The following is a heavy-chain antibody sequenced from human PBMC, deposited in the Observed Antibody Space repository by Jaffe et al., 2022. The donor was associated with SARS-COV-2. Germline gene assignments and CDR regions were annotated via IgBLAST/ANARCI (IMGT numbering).Heavy chain of an antibody. CDR3: ARGVHASAAPVGGDY. CDR2: IKQDGSEA. V-gene: IGHV3-7*01. D-gene: IGHD6-13*01. J-gene: IGHJ4*02. Sequence: EVQLMESGGGLVQPGGSLRLSCAASGFTFSNHWMSWVRQTTGKRLEWVANIKQDGSEAYYVDSVKGRFTISRDNARNSLYLQMHSLRVEDTAIYYCARGVHASAAPVGGDYWGQGTLVTVSS. CDR1: GFTFSNHW.